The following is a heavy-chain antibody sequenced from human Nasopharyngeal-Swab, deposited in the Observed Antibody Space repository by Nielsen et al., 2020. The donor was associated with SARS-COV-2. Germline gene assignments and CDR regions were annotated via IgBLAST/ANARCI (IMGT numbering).Heavy chain of an antibody. Sequence: GSLRLSCTVSGGSISSSSYYWGWIRQPPGKGLEWIGSIYYSGSTYYNPSLKRRVTISVDTSKNQFSLMLSSVTAADTAVYYCARGYSSGWYPFDYWGQGTLVTVSS. V-gene: IGHV4-39*07. CDR3: ARGYSSGWYPFDY. CDR1: GGSISSSSYY. J-gene: IGHJ4*02. CDR2: IYYSGST. D-gene: IGHD6-19*01.